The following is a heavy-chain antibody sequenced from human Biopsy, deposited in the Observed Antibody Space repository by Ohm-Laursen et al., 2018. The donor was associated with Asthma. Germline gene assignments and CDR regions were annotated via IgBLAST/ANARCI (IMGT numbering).Heavy chain of an antibody. CDR1: GGSMSSSSYY. CDR3: ARHWDWGSFFDY. V-gene: IGHV4-39*01. CDR2: ISYTGSA. Sequence: SETLSLTCTVSGGSMSSSSYYWGWIRQPPGKGLEWMGSISYTGSASPNPSLKSQVTISVDTSKNPFSLELTSVTPADTAVYYCARHWDWGSFFDYWGQGTPVTVSS. J-gene: IGHJ4*02. D-gene: IGHD7-27*01.